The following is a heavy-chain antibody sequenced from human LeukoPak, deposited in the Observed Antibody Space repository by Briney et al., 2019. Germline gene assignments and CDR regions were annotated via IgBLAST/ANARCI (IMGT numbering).Heavy chain of an antibody. CDR1: GGSISSTTYY. V-gene: IGHV4-39*01. D-gene: IGHD2-15*01. Sequence: RTSETLSLTCTVSGGSISSTTYYWAWIRQPPGKGLEWIGSIYKTGSTNYNPSLKSRVTISVDTSKNQFSLKLSSVTAADTAVYYCARHRLTPAPGYYYMDVWGKGTTVTISS. CDR3: ARHRLTPAPGYYYMDV. J-gene: IGHJ6*03. CDR2: IYKTGST.